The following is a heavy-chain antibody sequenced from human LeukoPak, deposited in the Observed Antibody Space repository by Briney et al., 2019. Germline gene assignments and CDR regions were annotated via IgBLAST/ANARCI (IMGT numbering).Heavy chain of an antibody. V-gene: IGHV3-21*01. Sequence: GGSLRLSCAASGFTFSSYSMNWVRQAPGKGLEWVSSISSSSSYIYYADSVKGRFTISRDNAKNSLYLQMNSLRAEDTAVYYCARGRSYCSSTSCYFYYYYYMDVWGKGTTVTVSS. CDR3: ARGRSYCSSTSCYFYYYYYMDV. CDR1: GFTFSSYS. J-gene: IGHJ6*03. D-gene: IGHD2-2*01. CDR2: ISSSSSYI.